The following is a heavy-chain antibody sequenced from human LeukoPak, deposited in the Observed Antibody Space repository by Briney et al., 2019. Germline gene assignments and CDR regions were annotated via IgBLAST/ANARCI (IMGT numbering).Heavy chain of an antibody. Sequence: GGSLRLSCAASGFTFSSYAMSWVRQAPGKGLEWDSAISGSGGSTYYADSVKGRFTISRDNSKNTLYLQMNSLRAEDTAVYYCAKTDSPIVVVPAAPDYWGQGTLVTVSS. CDR3: AKTDSPIVVVPAAPDY. CDR1: GFTFSSYA. D-gene: IGHD2-2*01. J-gene: IGHJ4*02. V-gene: IGHV3-23*01. CDR2: ISGSGGST.